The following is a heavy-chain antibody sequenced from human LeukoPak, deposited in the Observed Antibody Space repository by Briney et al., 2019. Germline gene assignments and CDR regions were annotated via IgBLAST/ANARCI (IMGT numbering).Heavy chain of an antibody. J-gene: IGHJ6*03. CDR2: ISSSGSTI. D-gene: IGHD5-18*01. Sequence: GGSLRLSCAASGFTFSDYYMSWIRQAPGKGLEWVPYISSSGSTIYYADSVKGRFTISRDNAKNSLYLQMNSLRAEDTAVYYCARVGDTAMVTNYYYYYMDVWGKGTTVTVSS. CDR1: GFTFSDYY. CDR3: ARVGDTAMVTNYYYYYMDV. V-gene: IGHV3-11*04.